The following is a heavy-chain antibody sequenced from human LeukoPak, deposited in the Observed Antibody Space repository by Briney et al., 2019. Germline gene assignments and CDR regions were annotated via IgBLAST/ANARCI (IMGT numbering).Heavy chain of an antibody. J-gene: IGHJ6*04. CDR1: GFTFSSYG. D-gene: IGHD3-10*02. V-gene: IGHV3-30*02. Sequence: GGSLRLSCAASGFTFSSYGMHWVRQAPDKGLEWVAFIRYDGSRKYHADSVKGRFTISRDNSKNTLYLQMNGLRAEDTAVYYCAELGITMIGGVWGKGTTVTISS. CDR2: IRYDGSRK. CDR3: AELGITMIGGV.